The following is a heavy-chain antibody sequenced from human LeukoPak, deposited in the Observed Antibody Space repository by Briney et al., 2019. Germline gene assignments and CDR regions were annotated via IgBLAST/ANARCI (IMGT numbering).Heavy chain of an antibody. CDR1: GGTFSSYA. Sequence: SVKVSCKASGGTFSSYAISWVRQAPGQGLEWMGGIIPIFGTANYAQKFQGRVTITADKSTSTAYMELSSLRSEDTAVYYCARGGAVAGTTRYYYYYMDVWGKGTTVTVSS. D-gene: IGHD6-19*01. CDR2: IIPIFGTA. J-gene: IGHJ6*03. CDR3: ARGGAVAGTTRYYYYYMDV. V-gene: IGHV1-69*06.